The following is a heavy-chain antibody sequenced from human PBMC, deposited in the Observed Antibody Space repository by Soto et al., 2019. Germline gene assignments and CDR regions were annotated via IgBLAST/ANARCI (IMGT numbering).Heavy chain of an antibody. Sequence: GGPLRLSCAASGFTFSSYGMHWVRQAPGKGLEWVAVISYDGSNKYYADSVKGRFTISRDNSKNTLYLQMNSLRAEDTAVYYCAIYSSGWYPLDYWGQGT. CDR1: GFTFSSYG. V-gene: IGHV3-30*03. CDR2: ISYDGSNK. D-gene: IGHD6-19*01. CDR3: AIYSSGWYPLDY. J-gene: IGHJ4*02.